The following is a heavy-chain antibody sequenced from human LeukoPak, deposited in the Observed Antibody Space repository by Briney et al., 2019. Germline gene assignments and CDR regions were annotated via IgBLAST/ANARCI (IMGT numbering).Heavy chain of an antibody. J-gene: IGHJ4*02. CDR2: IIPIFGTA. Sequence: AASVKVSCKASGGTFSSYAISWVRQAPGQGLEWMGRIIPIFGTANYAQKFQGRVTITTDESTSTAYMELSSLRSDDTAVYYCARDSGTVTILLDYWGQGTLVTVSS. D-gene: IGHD4-17*01. CDR1: GGTFSSYA. CDR3: ARDSGTVTILLDY. V-gene: IGHV1-69*05.